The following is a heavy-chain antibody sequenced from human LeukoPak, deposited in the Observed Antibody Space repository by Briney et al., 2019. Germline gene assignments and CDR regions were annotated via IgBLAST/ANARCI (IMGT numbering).Heavy chain of an antibody. Sequence: ASVKVSCKASGYRFTAYFIHWMRQAPGQGLEWMGWINPTSGGTNYAQKFQGRVTLTRDTSISTAYMDLGRLRSDDTAVYYCARDFGLWGARGYSYGDFDYWGQGTLVTVSS. V-gene: IGHV1-2*02. CDR1: GYRFTAYF. J-gene: IGHJ4*02. D-gene: IGHD5-18*01. CDR2: INPTSGGT. CDR3: ARDFGLWGARGYSYGDFDY.